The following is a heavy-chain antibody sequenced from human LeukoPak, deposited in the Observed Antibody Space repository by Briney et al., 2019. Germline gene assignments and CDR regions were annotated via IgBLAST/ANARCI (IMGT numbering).Heavy chain of an antibody. CDR1: GFTFSSYG. CDR3: ARDFDSSCFDY. CDR2: ISYDGSNK. D-gene: IGHD6-13*01. Sequence: GGSLRLSCAASGFTFSSYGMHWVRQAPGKGLEWVAVISYDGSNKYYADSVKGRFTISRDNSKNTLYLQMNSLRAEDTAVYYCARDFDSSCFDYWGQGTLVTVSS. V-gene: IGHV3-30*03. J-gene: IGHJ4*02.